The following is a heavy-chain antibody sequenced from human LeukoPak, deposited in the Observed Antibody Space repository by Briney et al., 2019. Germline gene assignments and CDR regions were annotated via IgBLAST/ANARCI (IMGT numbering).Heavy chain of an antibody. J-gene: IGHJ4*02. CDR2: ISGSGDST. CDR3: AKLDYYDTH. CDR1: GFTFSNYA. D-gene: IGHD3-22*01. Sequence: GGSLRLSCAASGFTFSNYAMNWVRQAPGKGLEWVSGISGSGDSTYYADSVKGRFTISRDNSKNTLYLQMNSLRAEDMAVYFCAKLDYYDTHWGQGTLVTVSS. V-gene: IGHV3-23*01.